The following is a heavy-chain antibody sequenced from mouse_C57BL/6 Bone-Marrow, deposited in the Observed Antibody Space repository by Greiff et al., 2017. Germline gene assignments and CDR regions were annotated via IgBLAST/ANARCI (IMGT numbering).Heavy chain of an antibody. CDR2: ISRGSSTI. CDR3: ASAYAMDD. V-gene: IGHV5-17*01. CDR1: GFTFSDYG. J-gene: IGHJ4*01. Sequence: DVMLVESGGGLVKPGGSLKLSCAASGFTFSDYGMHWVRQAPEKGLEWVAYISRGSSTIYYADTLKGRFTISRDNANNTLFLQMTSLRSEDTAMYYCASAYAMDDWGQGTSVTVSS.